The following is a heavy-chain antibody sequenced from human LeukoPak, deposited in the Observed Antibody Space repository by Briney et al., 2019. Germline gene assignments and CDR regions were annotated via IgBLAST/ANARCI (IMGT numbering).Heavy chain of an antibody. V-gene: IGHV1-2*02. CDR2: INLQCERT. CDR1: GYTFTGYY. D-gene: IGHD2-15*01. CDR3: ARVFPNSHYCSGGSCYSCYFDY. Sequence: SVKVSCKASGYTFTGYYMHWVRQAPGQGLEWMGWINLQCERTNYAQKFQGRVTMTRDTSISTAYMELSRLRSDDTAVYYCARVFPNSHYCSGGSCYSCYFDYWGQGTLVTASS. J-gene: IGHJ4*02.